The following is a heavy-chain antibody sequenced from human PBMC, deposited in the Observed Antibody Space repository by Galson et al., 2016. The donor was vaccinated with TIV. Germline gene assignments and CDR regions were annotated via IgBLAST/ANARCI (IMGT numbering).Heavy chain of an antibody. J-gene: IGHJ6*02. V-gene: IGHV3-66*02. CDR3: ARDRIVDATYYYYDFGLDV. CDR1: GLSVNINY. D-gene: IGHD1-26*01. CDR2: LSDGGNT. Sequence: SLRLSCAASGLSVNINYMTWVRQAPGKGLEWVSLLSDGGNTYYPDSVKGRFTISRDNSKNTLYLQMNSLRVGDTAVYYCARDRIVDATYYYYDFGLDVWGQGTAVTVSS.